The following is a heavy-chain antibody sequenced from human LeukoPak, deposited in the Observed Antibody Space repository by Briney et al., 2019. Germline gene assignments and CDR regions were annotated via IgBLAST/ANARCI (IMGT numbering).Heavy chain of an antibody. V-gene: IGHV1-8*01. Sequence: ASVKVSCKASGYTFTSFDINWVRQATGQGLEWXXXMNPNSGNTGYAQNFQGRVTMTRNNSISTAYMEVSSLRSEDTAVYYCARGLAEWEQNDAFDIWGQGTMVTVSS. D-gene: IGHD1-26*01. CDR3: ARGLAEWEQNDAFDI. CDR1: GYTFTSFD. CDR2: MNPNSGNT. J-gene: IGHJ3*02.